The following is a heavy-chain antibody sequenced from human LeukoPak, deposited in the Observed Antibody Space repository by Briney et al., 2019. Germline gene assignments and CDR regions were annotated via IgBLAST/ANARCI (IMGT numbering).Heavy chain of an antibody. Sequence: ASVKVSCKASGGTFSSYAISWVRQAPGQGLERMGGIIPIFGTANYAQKFQGRVTITADESTSTAYMELSSLRSEDTAVYYCASAPGPSGWYIFDPWGQGTLVTVSS. CDR1: GGTFSSYA. CDR3: ASAPGPSGWYIFDP. D-gene: IGHD6-19*01. CDR2: IIPIFGTA. V-gene: IGHV1-69*13. J-gene: IGHJ5*02.